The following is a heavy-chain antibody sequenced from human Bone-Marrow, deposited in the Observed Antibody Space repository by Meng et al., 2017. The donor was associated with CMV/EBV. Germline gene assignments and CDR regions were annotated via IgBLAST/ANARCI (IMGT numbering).Heavy chain of an antibody. CDR2: ISWNSGNI. Sequence: SLKISCAASGFTFSDYYMSWIRQAPGKGLEWVSGISWNSGNIVYADSVKGRFTISRDNAKNSLYLQMNSLRAEDTALYYCAKDNTLGYCTSTSCFGWFDPWGQGTLVTVSS. J-gene: IGHJ5*02. D-gene: IGHD2-2*01. CDR3: AKDNTLGYCTSTSCFGWFDP. V-gene: IGHV3-9*01. CDR1: GFTFSDYY.